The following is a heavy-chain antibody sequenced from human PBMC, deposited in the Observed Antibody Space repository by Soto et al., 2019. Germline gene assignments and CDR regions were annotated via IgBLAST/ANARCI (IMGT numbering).Heavy chain of an antibody. CDR3: AKSSRQYASAIQAFFDP. V-gene: IGHV1-46*01. J-gene: IGHJ5*02. Sequence: ASVKVSCKASGYTFTPHHMHWVRQAPGQGLEWMGIINPSGGSTSYAQKFQGRVTMTRDTSTSTVYMELSSLRSEDTAVYYCAKSSRQYASAIQAFFDPWGLGTLVTVSS. D-gene: IGHD2-2*01. CDR2: INPSGGST. CDR1: GYTFTPHH.